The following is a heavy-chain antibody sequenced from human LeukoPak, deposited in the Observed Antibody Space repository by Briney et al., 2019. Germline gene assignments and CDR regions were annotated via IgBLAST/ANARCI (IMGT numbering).Heavy chain of an antibody. J-gene: IGHJ4*02. D-gene: IGHD3-22*01. CDR1: GFTFSSYE. Sequence: PGGSLRLSCAASGFTFSSYEMNWVRQAPGKGLEWVSYISSSGSTIYYADSVEGRFTISRDNSKNTIYLQMNSLRAEDTAIYYCAKHSHDGSAPYYEVQLDYWGQGTLVTVSS. V-gene: IGHV3-48*03. CDR2: ISSSGSTI. CDR3: AKHSHDGSAPYYEVQLDY.